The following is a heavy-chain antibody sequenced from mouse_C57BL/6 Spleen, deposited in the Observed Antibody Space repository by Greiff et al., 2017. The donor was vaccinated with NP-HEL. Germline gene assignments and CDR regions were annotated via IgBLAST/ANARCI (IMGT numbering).Heavy chain of an antibody. Sequence: EVKLVESGGDLVKPRGSLKLSCAASGFTFSSYGMSWVRQTPDKRLEWVATISSGGSSTYYPDSVKGRFTISRDNAKNTLYLQMSRLKSEDTAMYYCARLGDYDSYWYFDVWGTGTTVTVSS. CDR2: ISSGGSST. D-gene: IGHD2-4*01. J-gene: IGHJ1*03. CDR1: GFTFSSYG. V-gene: IGHV5-6*01. CDR3: ARLGDYDSYWYFDV.